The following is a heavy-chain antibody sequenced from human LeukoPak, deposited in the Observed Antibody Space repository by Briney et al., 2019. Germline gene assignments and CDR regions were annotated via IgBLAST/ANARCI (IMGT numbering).Heavy chain of an antibody. CDR3: ARATRQGYDY. CDR2: ISHDSDTK. CDR1: GFTFGIYG. V-gene: IGHV3-48*04. Sequence: GGSLRLSCAASGFTFGIYGMNWVRQSPGKGPEWVSYISHDSDTKYYVDSVKGRFSMSRDNAKRSLYLQMDSLRVEDTVVYYCARATRQGYDYWGQGTLVTVSS. D-gene: IGHD3-22*01. J-gene: IGHJ4*02.